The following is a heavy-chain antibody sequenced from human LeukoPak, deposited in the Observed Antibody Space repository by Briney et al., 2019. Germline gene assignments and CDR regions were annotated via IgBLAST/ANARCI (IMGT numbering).Heavy chain of an antibody. CDR3: AKDGRGGRFLWFGDLRDAFDL. V-gene: IGHV3-33*06. CDR1: GFSFSGCG. D-gene: IGHD3-10*01. CDR2: IWYDGSNK. J-gene: IGHJ3*01. Sequence: GGSLRLSCAASGFSFSGCGMHWVRQAPGKGLEWVGVIWYDGSNKYEADSVKGRFTISKDNSKNPLYLQMSRLRAEDTAVYYCAKDGRGGRFLWFGDLRDAFDLWGQGTMVTV.